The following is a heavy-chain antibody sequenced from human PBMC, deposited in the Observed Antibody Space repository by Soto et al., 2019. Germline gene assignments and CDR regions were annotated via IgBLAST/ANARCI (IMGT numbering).Heavy chain of an antibody. V-gene: IGHV3-7*01. J-gene: IGHJ4*02. CDR3: ARDLPYYDSSGYRDFDY. Sequence: GGSLRLSCAASGFTFSSYWMTWVRQAPGKGPEWVANIKQDGSEKYYVDSVKGRFTISRDNAKNSLYLQMNSLRAEDTAVYYCARDLPYYDSSGYRDFDYWGQGTLVTVSS. CDR2: IKQDGSEK. D-gene: IGHD3-22*01. CDR1: GFTFSSYW.